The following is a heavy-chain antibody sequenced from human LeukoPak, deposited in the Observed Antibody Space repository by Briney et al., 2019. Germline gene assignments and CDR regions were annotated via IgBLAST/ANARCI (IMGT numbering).Heavy chain of an antibody. CDR2: MNTNSGNT. Sequence: ASVKVSCKASGYTFTSYDINWVRQAPGQGLEWMGWMNTNSGNTVYAQKLQGRVTITSNTSISPAYMELSSLRSEDTAVYYCARAPRITMVRGVIYWFDPWGQGTLVTVSS. CDR1: GYTFTSYD. V-gene: IGHV1-8*03. D-gene: IGHD3-10*01. J-gene: IGHJ5*02. CDR3: ARAPRITMVRGVIYWFDP.